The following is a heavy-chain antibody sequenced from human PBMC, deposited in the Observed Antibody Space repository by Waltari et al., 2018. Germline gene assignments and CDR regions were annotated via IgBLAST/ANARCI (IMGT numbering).Heavy chain of an antibody. V-gene: IGHV1-69*10. CDR2: TNPSGDMT. Sequence: QVQLAQSGAELKQPGSSVKVSCKASGGTFGKSGLGCVRQAPGRGLEGLGGTNPSGDMTQVAPEFRYKVTSTADKSTSTAYMEMSSLRSEDTAVYYWERGREEFGNSLLDYYYGMDVWGQGTAVTVSS. CDR1: GGTFGKSG. D-gene: IGHD3-10*01. J-gene: IGHJ6*02. CDR3: ERGREEFGNSLLDYYYGMDV.